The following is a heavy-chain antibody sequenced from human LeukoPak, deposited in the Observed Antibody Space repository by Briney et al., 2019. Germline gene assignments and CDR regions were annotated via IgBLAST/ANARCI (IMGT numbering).Heavy chain of an antibody. CDR1: GGSFSGYY. J-gene: IGHJ3*02. D-gene: IGHD5-12*01. Sequence: SETLSLTCAVYGGSFSGYYWSWIRQPPGKGLEWIGEINHSGGTNYNPSLKSRVTLSVDLSKSHFSLKLSSVTAADTAIYFCARHSRSGSGGYENAFDIWGQGTMVTVSS. V-gene: IGHV4-34*01. CDR2: INHSGGT. CDR3: ARHSRSGSGGYENAFDI.